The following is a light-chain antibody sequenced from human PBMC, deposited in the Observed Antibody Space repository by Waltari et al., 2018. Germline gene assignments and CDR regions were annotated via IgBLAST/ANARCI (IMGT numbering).Light chain of an antibody. J-gene: IGLJ3*02. CDR2: MNS. V-gene: IGLV1-47*01. CDR1: TSNIGQTY. CDR3: AAWDASLHAWL. Sequence: QSVLTQPPSASGTPGQRVTISCSGGTSNIGQTYVFGLQQPPGTAPKVLIYMNSARPSGVPDRFSGSTAGTSASLAISGLRSEEEADYYCAAWDASLHAWLFGGGTKLTVL.